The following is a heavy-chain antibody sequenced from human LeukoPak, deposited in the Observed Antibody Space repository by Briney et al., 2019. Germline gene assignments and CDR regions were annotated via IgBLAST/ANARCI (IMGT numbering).Heavy chain of an antibody. Sequence: GGSLRLSCAASGFTFSSYWMSWVRQAPGKGLEWVANIKQDGSEKNYVDSVKGRFTISRDNAKNSLYLQMNSLRPEDTAVDFCSRDKFGRAAVDWGQGTLVTVSS. CDR2: IKQDGSEK. J-gene: IGHJ4*02. CDR1: GFTFSSYW. D-gene: IGHD6-13*01. V-gene: IGHV3-7*01. CDR3: SRDKFGRAAVD.